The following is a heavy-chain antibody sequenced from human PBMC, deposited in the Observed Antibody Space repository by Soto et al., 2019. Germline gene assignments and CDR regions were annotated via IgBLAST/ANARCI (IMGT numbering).Heavy chain of an antibody. CDR1: GFTFSSYG. J-gene: IGHJ4*02. CDR3: AKQAPYSNSWYEIDH. CDR2: ISGSGDST. V-gene: IGHV3-23*01. Sequence: EVQLLESGGGLVQPGGSLRLSCAASGFTFSSYGINWVRQAPGKGLEWVSGISGSGDSTHYADSVKGRFTISRDNSKTTWYLQMNSLRAEDTAVYYCAKQAPYSNSWYEIDHWGQGTLVTVSS. D-gene: IGHD6-13*01.